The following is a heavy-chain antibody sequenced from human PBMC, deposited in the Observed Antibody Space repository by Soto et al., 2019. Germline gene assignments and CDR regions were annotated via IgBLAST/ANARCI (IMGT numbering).Heavy chain of an antibody. D-gene: IGHD6-6*01. CDR3: ARKIEYRSSSELDYYYYGMDV. CDR2: IIPIFGTA. Sequence: QVQLVQSGAEVKKPGSSVKVSCKASGGTFSSYAISWVRQAPGQGLEWMGGIIPIFGTANYAQKFQGRVTMTADEYTSTAYMELSSLRPEDTAVYYCARKIEYRSSSELDYYYYGMDVWGQGTTVTVSS. V-gene: IGHV1-69*01. CDR1: GGTFSSYA. J-gene: IGHJ6*02.